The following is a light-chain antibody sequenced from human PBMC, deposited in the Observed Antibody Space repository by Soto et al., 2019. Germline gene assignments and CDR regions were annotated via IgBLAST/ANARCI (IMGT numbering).Light chain of an antibody. CDR2: AAS. CDR3: QQSDSTPWT. J-gene: IGKJ1*01. Sequence: DIQVTQSPSSLSASAGDRVTITCRASQTITNKLNWYQQKPGKAPKLLIYAASSLESGVPSRFSGSGSGTDFTLTIRSLQPEDFATYHCQQSDSTPWTFGQGTKVEIK. CDR1: QTITNK. V-gene: IGKV1-39*01.